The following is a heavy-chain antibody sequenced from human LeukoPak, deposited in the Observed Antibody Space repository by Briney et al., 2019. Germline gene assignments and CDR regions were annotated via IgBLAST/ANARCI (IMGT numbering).Heavy chain of an antibody. CDR3: ASLYYDSSGYLNWFDP. CDR1: GYTFTGYY. D-gene: IGHD3-22*01. Sequence: ASVKVSCKASGYTFTGYYMHWVRQAPGQGLEWMGWINPNSGGTNYVQKFQGRVTMTRDTSISTAYMELSRLRSDDTAVYYCASLYYDSSGYLNWFDPWGQGTLVTVSS. CDR2: INPNSGGT. V-gene: IGHV1-2*02. J-gene: IGHJ5*02.